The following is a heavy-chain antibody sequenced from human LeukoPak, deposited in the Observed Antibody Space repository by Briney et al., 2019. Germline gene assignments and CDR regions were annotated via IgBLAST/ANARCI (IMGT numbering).Heavy chain of an antibody. V-gene: IGHV3-23*01. CDR1: GFTFSSYA. CDR2: ISGSGGST. D-gene: IGHD3-22*01. Sequence: GGSLRLSCAASGFTFSSYAMSWVRQAPGKGLEWVSAISGSGGSTYYADSVKGRFTISRDNSKNTLYLQMNSLRAEDTAVYYCAKDPPYYYDSSGYTVAFDIWGQGTMVTVSS. J-gene: IGHJ3*02. CDR3: AKDPPYYYDSSGYTVAFDI.